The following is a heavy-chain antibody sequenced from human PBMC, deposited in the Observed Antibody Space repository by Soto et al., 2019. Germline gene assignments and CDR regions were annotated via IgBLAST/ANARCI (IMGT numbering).Heavy chain of an antibody. CDR2: IYYSGST. V-gene: IGHV4-30-4*01. CDR3: ARGGVGATRVRVDSNYYYYYRMDV. Sequence: SETLSLTCTVSGGSISSGDYYWSWIRQPPGKGLEWIGYIYYSGSTYYNPSLKSRVTISVDTSKNQFSLKLSSVTAADTAVYYCARGGVGATRVRVDSNYYYYYRMDVWGQGTTVTVSS. J-gene: IGHJ6*02. CDR1: GGSISSGDYY. D-gene: IGHD1-26*01.